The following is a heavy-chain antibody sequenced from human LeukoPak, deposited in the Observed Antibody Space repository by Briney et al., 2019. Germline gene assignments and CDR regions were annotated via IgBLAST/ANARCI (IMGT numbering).Heavy chain of an antibody. CDR3: ARDNIEYSSLDHYYYMDV. Sequence: SETLSLTCNVSGYSITSGYYWGWTRQPPGKGLEWIGSMYHSGNPQYNPSLKSRVTISVDTSKNQVSLNLNSVNAADTAVYYCARDNIEYSSLDHYYYMDVWGKGTTVTVSS. CDR2: MYHSGNP. V-gene: IGHV4-38-2*02. CDR1: GYSITSGYY. D-gene: IGHD6-6*01. J-gene: IGHJ6*03.